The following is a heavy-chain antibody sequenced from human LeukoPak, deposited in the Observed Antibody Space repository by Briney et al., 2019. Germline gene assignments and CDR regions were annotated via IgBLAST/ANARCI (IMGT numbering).Heavy chain of an antibody. D-gene: IGHD4-17*01. Sequence: PSETLSLTCAVYGGSFGGYYWSWIRQHPGKGLEWIGYIYYSGSTYYNPSLKSRVTISVDTSKNQFSLKLSSVTAADTAVYYCARDDRHVDYGWYNWFDPWGQGTLVTVSS. V-gene: IGHV4-31*11. J-gene: IGHJ5*02. CDR1: GGSFGGYY. CDR2: IYYSGST. CDR3: ARDDRHVDYGWYNWFDP.